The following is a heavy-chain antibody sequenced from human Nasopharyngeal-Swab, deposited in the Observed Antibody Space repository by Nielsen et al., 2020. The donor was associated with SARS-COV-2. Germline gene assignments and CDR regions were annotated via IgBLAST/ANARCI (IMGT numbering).Heavy chain of an antibody. V-gene: IGHV3-23*01. Sequence: ETLSLTCAASGFSTTTYGVSWVRQAPGKGLEWVSSISAGGSTYYADSAKGRFTISRDNSKNSLYLQLNSLRDEDTAVYYCAKGSPGQCSSVTCTGAMYFDHWGQGTLVTVSS. CDR1: GFSTTTYG. CDR2: ISAGGST. D-gene: IGHD2-2*01. CDR3: AKGSPGQCSSVTCTGAMYFDH. J-gene: IGHJ4*02.